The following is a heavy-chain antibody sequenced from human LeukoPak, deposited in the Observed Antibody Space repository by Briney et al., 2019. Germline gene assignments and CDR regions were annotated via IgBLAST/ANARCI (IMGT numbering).Heavy chain of an antibody. CDR3: ARGGSYLSAFDI. D-gene: IGHD1-26*01. J-gene: IGHJ3*02. Sequence: GGSLRLSCAASGFTFSSYEMNWVRQAPAQGLDWVSYISSSGSTIYYADSVKGRFTISRDNSKNTLYLQMNSLRAEDTAVYYCARGGSYLSAFDIWGQGTMVTVSS. CDR1: GFTFSSYE. CDR2: ISSSGSTI. V-gene: IGHV3-48*03.